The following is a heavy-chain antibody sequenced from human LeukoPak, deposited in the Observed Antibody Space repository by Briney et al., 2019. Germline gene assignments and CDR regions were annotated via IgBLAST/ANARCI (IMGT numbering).Heavy chain of an antibody. CDR1: GFTFSSYA. Sequence: PGGSLRLSCAASGFTFSSYAMSWVRQAPGKGLEWVSAITDDGGDTYRADSVKGRFTISRDNSKNTLYLQMNGPRVDDTALYYCAKGSRSSRPYYFDYWGQGTLVTVSS. D-gene: IGHD6-6*01. CDR2: ITDDGGDT. J-gene: IGHJ4*02. CDR3: AKGSRSSRPYYFDY. V-gene: IGHV3-23*01.